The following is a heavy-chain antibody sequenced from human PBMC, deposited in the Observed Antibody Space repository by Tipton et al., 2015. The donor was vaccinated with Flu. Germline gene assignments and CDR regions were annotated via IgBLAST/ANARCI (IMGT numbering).Heavy chain of an antibody. V-gene: IGHV4-38-2*02. CDR1: GYSISSGYY. CDR3: AREWTSLPVYWFDP. D-gene: IGHD3/OR15-3a*01. CDR2: IYHSGST. J-gene: IGHJ5*02. Sequence: TLSLTCTVSGYSISSGYYWGWIRQPPGKGLEWIGSIYHSGSTYYNPSLKSRVTISVDTSKNQFSLKLSSVTAADTAVYYCAREWTSLPVYWFDPWGQGTLVTVSS.